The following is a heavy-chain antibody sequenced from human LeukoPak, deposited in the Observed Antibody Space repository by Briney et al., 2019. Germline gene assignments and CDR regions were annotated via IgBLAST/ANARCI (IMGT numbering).Heavy chain of an antibody. CDR1: GDSINSLDL. D-gene: IGHD3-22*01. CDR3: AGLVGRYSSGLYYYYFDY. Sequence: SETLSLTCTVSGDSINSLDLWSWVRQPPGKGLEWIGEMYLSGTTHSNPSVKSRVTISIDKSKDQFFLNLSSVTAADTAVYYCAGLVGRYSSGLYYYYFDYWGQGTLVTVSS. J-gene: IGHJ4*02. CDR2: MYLSGTT. V-gene: IGHV4-4*02.